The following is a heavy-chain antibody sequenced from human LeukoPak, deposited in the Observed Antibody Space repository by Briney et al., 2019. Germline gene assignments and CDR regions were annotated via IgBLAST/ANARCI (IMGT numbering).Heavy chain of an antibody. Sequence: PGGSLRLSCAASGFTVSSNYMSWVRQAPGKGLEWVSVIYSGGSTYYADSVKGRFTIPRDNSKNTLYLRMNSLRAEDTAVYYCARGPAIVGATTGAFDIWGQGTMVTVSS. D-gene: IGHD1-26*01. CDR2: IYSGGST. CDR1: GFTVSSNY. J-gene: IGHJ3*02. CDR3: ARGPAIVGATTGAFDI. V-gene: IGHV3-53*01.